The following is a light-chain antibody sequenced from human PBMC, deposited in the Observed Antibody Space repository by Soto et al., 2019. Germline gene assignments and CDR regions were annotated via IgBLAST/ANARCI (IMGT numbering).Light chain of an antibody. V-gene: IGKV3-15*01. CDR1: QNVSRN. CDR3: QQYNDWPPYT. Sequence: EIVMTQSPGTLSVSPGERATLSCRASQNVSRNLAWYQQKPGHAPRLLISGASTRATGIPARFSGSGSGTEFTLTISSLQSEDFAVYYCQQYNDWPPYTFGQGTKLEIK. CDR2: GAS. J-gene: IGKJ2*01.